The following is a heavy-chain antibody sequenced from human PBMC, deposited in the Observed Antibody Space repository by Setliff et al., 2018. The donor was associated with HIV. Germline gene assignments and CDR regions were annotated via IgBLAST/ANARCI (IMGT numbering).Heavy chain of an antibody. CDR2: INAGNGNT. Sequence: ASVKVSCKASGYTFTTYAMHWVRQAPGQRLEWMGWINAGNGNTKYSQKFQGRVTITRDTSANTAYMEVSSLKSEDTAVFYCARDPSKAARPWGYSDYWGQGTLVTVSS. CDR3: ARDPSKAARPWGYSDY. CDR1: GYTFTTYA. J-gene: IGHJ4*02. V-gene: IGHV1-3*01. D-gene: IGHD6-6*01.